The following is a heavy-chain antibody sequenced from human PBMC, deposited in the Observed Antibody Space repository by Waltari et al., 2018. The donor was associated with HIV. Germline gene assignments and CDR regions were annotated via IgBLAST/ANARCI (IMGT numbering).Heavy chain of an antibody. CDR3: AKAAKGRNYFDY. CDR2: ISGSGGST. V-gene: IGHV3-23*01. D-gene: IGHD6-25*01. CDR1: GFTFSSYA. Sequence: ELQLLESGGGLVQPGGSLGLSCAGSGFTFSSYALSWVGQAPGKGLEWVSAISGSGGSTYYADSVKGRFTISRDNSKNTLYLQMNSLRAEDTAVYYCAKAAKGRNYFDYWGQGTLVTVSS. J-gene: IGHJ4*02.